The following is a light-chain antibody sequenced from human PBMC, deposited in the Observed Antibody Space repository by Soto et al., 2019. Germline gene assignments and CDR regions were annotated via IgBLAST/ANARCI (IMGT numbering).Light chain of an antibody. Sequence: EIVVTQSPATLSVSPGERATLSCRASQSVGSNLAWYQQRPGQAPRLLIYGASTRATGIPARFSGSGSGTGFTLTISSLQSEDFATYYCQQYKSYTSWTFGQGTKVEI. CDR2: GAS. V-gene: IGKV3-15*01. CDR3: QQYKSYTSWT. CDR1: QSVGSN. J-gene: IGKJ1*01.